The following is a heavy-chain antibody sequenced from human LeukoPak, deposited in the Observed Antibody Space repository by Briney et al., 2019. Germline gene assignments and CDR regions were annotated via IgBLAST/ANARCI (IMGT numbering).Heavy chain of an antibody. CDR3: ARGELDPYLLDY. CDR2: IYYSGST. D-gene: IGHD2-2*03. Sequence: SETLSLTCTVSGGSISSYYWSWIRQPPGKGLEWIGYIYYSGSTNYNPSLKSRVTISVDTSKNQFSLKLSSVTAADTAVYYCARGELDPYLLDYWGQGTLVTVSS. J-gene: IGHJ4*02. CDR1: GGSISSYY. V-gene: IGHV4-59*01.